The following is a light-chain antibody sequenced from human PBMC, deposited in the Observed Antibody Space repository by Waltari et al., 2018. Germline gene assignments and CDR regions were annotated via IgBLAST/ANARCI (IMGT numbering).Light chain of an antibody. J-gene: IGKJ4*01. V-gene: IGKV3-11*01. Sequence: EVVLTQSPATLSLSPGERATLSCRASQTISSHLAWYQQKPGQAPRLLVYDTFNRATGIPDRFSGSGSGADFPLTISSLEPEDAAVYFCQQRSSWPLTFGGGTHVGIK. CDR2: DTF. CDR3: QQRSSWPLT. CDR1: QTISSH.